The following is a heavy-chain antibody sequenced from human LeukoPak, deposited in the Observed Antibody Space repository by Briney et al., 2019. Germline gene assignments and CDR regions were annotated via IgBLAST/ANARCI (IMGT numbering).Heavy chain of an antibody. CDR3: ARRGRYSYGSYFDY. D-gene: IGHD5-18*01. CDR1: GYSFTSYW. CDR2: IYPGDSDT. J-gene: IGHJ4*02. V-gene: IGHV5-51*01. Sequence: ESLKISCKGSGYSFTSYWIGWVRQVPGKGLEWMGIIYPGDSDTAYSPSFQGQVTVSADKSITTAYLQWSSLKASDTAMYYCARRGRYSYGSYFDYWGQGTLVTVSS.